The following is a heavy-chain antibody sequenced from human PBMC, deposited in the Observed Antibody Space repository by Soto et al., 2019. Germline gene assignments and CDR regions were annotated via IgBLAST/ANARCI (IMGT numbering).Heavy chain of an antibody. CDR1: GGSISSGDYY. D-gene: IGHD3-22*01. Sequence: SETLSLTCTVSGGSISSGDYYWSWIRQPPGKGLEWIGYIYYSGSTYYNPSLKSRVTISVDTSKNQFSLKLSSVTAADTAVYYCARDYYDSSGYGKYNWFDPWGQGNLVTVSS. V-gene: IGHV4-30-4*01. CDR2: IYYSGST. J-gene: IGHJ5*02. CDR3: ARDYYDSSGYGKYNWFDP.